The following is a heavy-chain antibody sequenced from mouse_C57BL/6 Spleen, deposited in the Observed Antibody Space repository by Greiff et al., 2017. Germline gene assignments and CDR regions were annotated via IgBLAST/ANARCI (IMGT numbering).Heavy chain of an antibody. Sequence: VQLQQSGAELVRPGASVKLSCTASGFNIKDDYMHWVKQRPEQGLEWIGWIDPENGDTEYASKFQGKATITADTSSNTAYLQLSSLTSEDTAVYYCTTDGSSYPLWGQGTTLTVSS. CDR2: IDPENGDT. J-gene: IGHJ2*01. V-gene: IGHV14-4*01. CDR1: GFNIKDDY. CDR3: TTDGSSYPL. D-gene: IGHD1-1*01.